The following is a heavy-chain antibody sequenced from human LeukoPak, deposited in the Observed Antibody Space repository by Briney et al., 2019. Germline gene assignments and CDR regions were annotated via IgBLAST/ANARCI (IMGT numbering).Heavy chain of an antibody. V-gene: IGHV1-18*01. J-gene: IGHJ4*02. CDR3: ARMYYDLLTGYLSPDY. CDR1: GYTFTSYG. Sequence: ASVKVSCKASGYTFTSYGISWVRQAPGQGLEWMGWISAYNGNTNYAQKLQGRVTMTRDTSISIAYMELSRLRSDDTAVYFCARMYYDLLTGYLSPDYWGQGTLVTVSS. CDR2: ISAYNGNT. D-gene: IGHD3-9*01.